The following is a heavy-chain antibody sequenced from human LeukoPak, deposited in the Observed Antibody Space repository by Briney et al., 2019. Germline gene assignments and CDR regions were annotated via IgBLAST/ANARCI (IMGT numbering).Heavy chain of an antibody. V-gene: IGHV3-53*01. D-gene: IGHD1-1*01. Sequence: PGGSLRLSCAASGFTVSRNYMSWVRQAPGKGLEWVSVIHSGGSTYYADSVKGRFTISRDNSKNTLFLQMNSLRAEDTAVYYCARTGTHVGVFDYWGQGTLVTVSS. CDR2: IHSGGST. CDR3: ARTGTHVGVFDY. J-gene: IGHJ4*02. CDR1: GFTVSRNY.